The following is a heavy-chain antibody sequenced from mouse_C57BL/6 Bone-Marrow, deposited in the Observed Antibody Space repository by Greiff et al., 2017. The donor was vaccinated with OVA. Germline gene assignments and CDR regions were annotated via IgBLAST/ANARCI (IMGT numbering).Heavy chain of an antibody. CDR3: ARDYYGSSGAWFAY. CDR2: ISYDGSN. D-gene: IGHD1-1*01. V-gene: IGHV3-6*01. J-gene: IGHJ3*01. Sequence: EVQLQESGPGLVKPSQSLSLTCSVTGYSITSGYYWNWIRQFPGNKLEWMGYISYDGSNKYNPSLKNRISITRDTSKNQFFLKLNSVTTEYTATYYCARDYYGSSGAWFAYWGQGTLVTVSA. CDR1: GYSITSGYY.